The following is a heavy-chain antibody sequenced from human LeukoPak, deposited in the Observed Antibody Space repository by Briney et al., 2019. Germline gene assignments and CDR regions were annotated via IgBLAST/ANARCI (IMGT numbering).Heavy chain of an antibody. J-gene: IGHJ4*02. CDR3: ARGKVDELGYCSSTSCYELDY. Sequence: LVTLSLTHVVYGRSFSGYYWKWTLEPPAKGQEWMGEINHSGSNNYNPSLKSRVTISVDTSKNQFSLKLSSVTAADPAVYYCARGKVDELGYCSSTSCYELDYWGQGTLVTVSS. D-gene: IGHD2-2*01. V-gene: IGHV4-34*01. CDR1: GRSFSGYY. CDR2: INHSGSN.